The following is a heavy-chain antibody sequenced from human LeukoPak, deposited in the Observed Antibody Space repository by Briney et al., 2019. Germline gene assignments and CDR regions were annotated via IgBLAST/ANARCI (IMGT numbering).Heavy chain of an antibody. V-gene: IGHV4-59*08. CDR3: ARLWGYNQIDY. CDR1: GGSISSHY. CDR2: IYYSGST. J-gene: IGHJ4*02. D-gene: IGHD1-14*01. Sequence: PSETLSFTCTVSGGSISSHYWSWIRQPPGKGLEWIGYIYYSGSTNYNPSLTRRVTISVDTSKNKFSLKLSSVTAADTAVYYCARLWGYNQIDYWGQGTLVTVSS.